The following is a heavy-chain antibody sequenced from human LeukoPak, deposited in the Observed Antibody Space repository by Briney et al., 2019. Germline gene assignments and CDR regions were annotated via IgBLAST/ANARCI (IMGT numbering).Heavy chain of an antibody. V-gene: IGHV4-38-2*02. D-gene: IGHD6-19*01. CDR1: GYSISSGYY. CDR2: IYHSGST. J-gene: IGHJ4*02. Sequence: SETLSLTCTVSGYSISSGYYWGWIRQPPGKGLEWIGSIYHSGSTYYNPSLKSRVTMSVDTSKNQFSLKLSSVTAADTAVYYCARLAYSSGWSFDYWGQGTLVTVSS. CDR3: ARLAYSSGWSFDY.